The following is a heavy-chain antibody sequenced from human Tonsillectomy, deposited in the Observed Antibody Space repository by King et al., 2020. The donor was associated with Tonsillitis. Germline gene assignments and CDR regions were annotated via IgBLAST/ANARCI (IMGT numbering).Heavy chain of an antibody. D-gene: IGHD5-18*01. CDR1: GFTFSGFG. CDR2: IRYDGSEK. V-gene: IGHV3-33*01. J-gene: IGHJ4*02. Sequence: QLVQSGGGVVQPGRSLRLSCTASGFTFSGFGMHWVRQAPGKGLEWVAVIRYDGSEKYYADSVKGRFTISRDNSKNTLYLQMNSLRAEDTSIYYCARDPSRLQAAGYFDYWGQGTLVTVSS. CDR3: ARDPSRLQAAGYFDY.